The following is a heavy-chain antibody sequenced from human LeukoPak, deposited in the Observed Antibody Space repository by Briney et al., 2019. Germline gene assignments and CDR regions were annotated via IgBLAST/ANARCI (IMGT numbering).Heavy chain of an antibody. CDR1: GGSISSSSYY. Sequence: PSETLSLTCTVSGGSISSSSYYWGWIRQPPGKGPEWIGSIYYSGSTYYNPSLKSRVTISVDTSKNQFSLKLSSVTAADTAVYYCARTLTGAFDIWGQGTMVTVSS. J-gene: IGHJ3*02. D-gene: IGHD1-14*01. CDR2: IYYSGST. V-gene: IGHV4-39*01. CDR3: ARTLTGAFDI.